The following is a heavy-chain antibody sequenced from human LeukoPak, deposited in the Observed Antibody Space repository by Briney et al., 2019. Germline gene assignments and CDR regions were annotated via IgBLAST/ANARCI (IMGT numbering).Heavy chain of an antibody. J-gene: IGHJ4*02. CDR2: IKEDGSEI. Sequence: GGSLRLSCAASGFTFSSYWMNWVRQAPGKGLEWVANIKEDGSEIYYVDSVKGRFTISRDNAKNSLFLQMNSLRAEDTAVYYCARDPAGYCSGGSCYGNAASDYWGQGTLVTVSS. V-gene: IGHV3-7*03. CDR3: ARDPAGYCSGGSCYGNAASDY. D-gene: IGHD2-15*01. CDR1: GFTFSSYW.